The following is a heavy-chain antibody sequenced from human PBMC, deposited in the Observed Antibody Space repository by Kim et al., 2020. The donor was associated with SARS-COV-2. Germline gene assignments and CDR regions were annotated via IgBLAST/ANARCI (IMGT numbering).Heavy chain of an antibody. D-gene: IGHD5-18*01. CDR3: ARGEYSYGNVEY. Sequence: KYSPKFQGRVTITRETSASTAYMELNSLRSEDTAVYYCARGEYSYGNVEYWGQGTLVTVSS. V-gene: IGHV1-3*01. J-gene: IGHJ4*02.